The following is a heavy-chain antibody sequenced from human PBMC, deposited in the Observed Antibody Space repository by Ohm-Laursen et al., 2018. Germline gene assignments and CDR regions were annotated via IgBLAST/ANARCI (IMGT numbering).Heavy chain of an antibody. D-gene: IGHD3-22*01. CDR1: GGSISGYY. J-gene: IGHJ4*02. Sequence: GTLSLTCTVSGGSISGYYWTWIRQPPGKGLEWIGYISHSGSTNYNSSLKSRVTISLDTSRNQFSPKLSSVTAADTAVYYCARLGKSSGTDYWGQGALVTVSS. CDR3: ARLGKSSGTDY. V-gene: IGHV4-59*08. CDR2: ISHSGST.